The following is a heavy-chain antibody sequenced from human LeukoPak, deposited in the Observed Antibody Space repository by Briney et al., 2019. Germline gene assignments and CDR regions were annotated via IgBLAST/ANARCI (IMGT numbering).Heavy chain of an antibody. CDR2: VSGSGGDT. CDR3: AKSASGSYFDS. V-gene: IGHV3-23*01. J-gene: IGHJ4*02. D-gene: IGHD1-26*01. CDR1: GFTFSSYS. Sequence: GSLRLSCAASGFTFSSYSMNWVRQAPGKGLEWVSSVSGSGGDTHYADSVKGRFTISRDNSKNTLYLQMNSLRAEDTAVYYCAKSASGSYFDSWGQGTLVTVSS.